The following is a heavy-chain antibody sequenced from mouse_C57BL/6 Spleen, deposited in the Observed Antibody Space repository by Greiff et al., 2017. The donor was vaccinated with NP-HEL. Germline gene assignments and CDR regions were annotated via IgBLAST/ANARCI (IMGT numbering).Heavy chain of an antibody. V-gene: IGHV5-4*01. CDR1: GFTFSSYA. CDR3: ARDYGRRNYAMDY. D-gene: IGHD1-1*02. J-gene: IGHJ4*01. CDR2: ISDGGSYT. Sequence: EVQLVESGGGLVKPGGSLKLSCAASGFTFSSYAMSWVRQTPEKRLEWVATISDGGSYTYYPDNVKGRFTISRDNAKNNLYLQMSHLKSEDTAMYYCARDYGRRNYAMDYWGQGTSVTVSS.